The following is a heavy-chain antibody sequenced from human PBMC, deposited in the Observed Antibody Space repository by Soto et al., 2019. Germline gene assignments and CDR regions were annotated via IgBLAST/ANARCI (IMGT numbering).Heavy chain of an antibody. D-gene: IGHD2-15*01. J-gene: IGHJ5*02. CDR1: GFTFSTYA. Sequence: TGGSLRLSCAASGFTFSTYAMSWVRQAPGKGLEWVSTINTSCGSTYYAASVKGRFTISRDNSKNTLYLQMNSLRPEDTAVYYCAKFYGGKSAHTYTIDPWGQGTLVTVSS. CDR2: INTSCGST. CDR3: AKFYGGKSAHTYTIDP. V-gene: IGHV3-23*01.